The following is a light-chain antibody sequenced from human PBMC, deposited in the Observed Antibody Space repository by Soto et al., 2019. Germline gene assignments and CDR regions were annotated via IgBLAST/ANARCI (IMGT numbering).Light chain of an antibody. CDR2: DAS. V-gene: IGKV1-5*01. CDR3: QQLDSYPIGT. CDR1: QNINRR. Sequence: DIQMTQSPSTLSASVGDRVTITCRASQNINRRLAWYQQKPGKAPNLLIYDASSLESGVPSRFRGSGSGTEFTLTISSLQPEDFATYSCQQLDSYPIGTFGGGTKVDIK. J-gene: IGKJ4*01.